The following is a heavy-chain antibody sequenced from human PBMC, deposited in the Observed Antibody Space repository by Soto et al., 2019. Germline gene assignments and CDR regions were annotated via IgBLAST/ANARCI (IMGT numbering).Heavy chain of an antibody. D-gene: IGHD4-17*01. CDR2: INHSGST. CDR1: GGSFSGYY. J-gene: IGHJ4*02. CDR3: ARGSDYGAYYFDY. V-gene: IGHV4-34*01. Sequence: PSETLSLTCAVYGGSFSGYYWSWIRQPPGKGLEWIGEINHSGSTNYNPSLKSRVTISVDTSKSQFSLKLSSVTAADTAVYYCARGSDYGAYYFDYWGQGTLVTVSS.